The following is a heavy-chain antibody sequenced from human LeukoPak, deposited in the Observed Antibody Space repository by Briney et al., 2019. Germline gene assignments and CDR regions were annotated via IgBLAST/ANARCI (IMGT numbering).Heavy chain of an antibody. J-gene: IGHJ4*02. CDR1: GFTFSSYW. CDR3: ARDRIAAAFWDY. V-gene: IGHV3-74*01. Sequence: PGGSLRLSCAAPGFTFSSYWMHWVRQAPGKGLVWVSRINTDGSSTSYADSVKGRFTISRDNAKNSLYLQMNSLRAEDTAVYYCARDRIAAAFWDYWGQGTLVTVSS. D-gene: IGHD6-13*01. CDR2: INTDGSST.